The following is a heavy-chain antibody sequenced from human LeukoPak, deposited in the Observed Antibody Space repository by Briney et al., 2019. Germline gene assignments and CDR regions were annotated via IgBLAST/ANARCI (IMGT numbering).Heavy chain of an antibody. J-gene: IGHJ4*02. Sequence: SETLSLTCTVSGGSISSYYWSWIRQPPGKGLEWIGYIYYSGSTNYNPSLKSRATISVDTSKNQFSLKLSSVTTADTAVYYCARIAAANLTGFDYWGQGTLVTVSS. V-gene: IGHV4-59*12. CDR3: ARIAAANLTGFDY. CDR1: GGSISSYY. CDR2: IYYSGST. D-gene: IGHD6-13*01.